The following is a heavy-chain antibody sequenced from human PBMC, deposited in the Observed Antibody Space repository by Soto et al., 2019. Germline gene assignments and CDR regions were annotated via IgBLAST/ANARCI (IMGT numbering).Heavy chain of an antibody. CDR2: IIPTFGTA. V-gene: IGHV1-69*12. D-gene: IGHD3-22*01. Sequence: QVQLVQSGAEVKKPGSSVKVSCKASGGTFSSYAISWVRQAPGQGLEWMGGIIPTFGTANYAQKFQGRVTITADESTSTAYMELSSLRSEDTAVYYCARGVKWGYYDSSGYYNYWGQGTLVTVSS. J-gene: IGHJ4*02. CDR1: GGTFSSYA. CDR3: ARGVKWGYYDSSGYYNY.